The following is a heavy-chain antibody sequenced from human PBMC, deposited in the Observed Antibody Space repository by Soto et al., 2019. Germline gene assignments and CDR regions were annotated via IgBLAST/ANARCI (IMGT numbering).Heavy chain of an antibody. CDR1: GGTFSSYA. D-gene: IGHD2-8*01. V-gene: IGHV1-69*13. Sequence: SVKVSCKASGGTFSSYAISWVRQAPGQGLEWMGGIIPIFGTANYAQKFQGRVTITADESTSTAYMELSSLRSEDTAVYYCARDQRKECTNGVCYTEQYYYYYGMDVWGQGTTVTVSS. J-gene: IGHJ6*02. CDR2: IIPIFGTA. CDR3: ARDQRKECTNGVCYTEQYYYYYGMDV.